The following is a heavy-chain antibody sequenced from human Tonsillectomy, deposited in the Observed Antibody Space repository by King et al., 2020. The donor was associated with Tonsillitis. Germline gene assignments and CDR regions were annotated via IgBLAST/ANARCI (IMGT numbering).Heavy chain of an antibody. Sequence: QLVQSGAEVKKPGESLKISCKGSGYSFTSYWIGWVRQMPGKGLEWMGIIYPGDSDTRYSPSFQGQVTISADKSISTAYVQWSSLKSSDTAMYYCSRQRWLRGGDFDSWGQGTLVTVSS. CDR1: GYSFTSYW. CDR3: SRQRWLRGGDFDS. J-gene: IGHJ4*02. V-gene: IGHV5-51*01. D-gene: IGHD3-16*01. CDR2: IYPGDSDT.